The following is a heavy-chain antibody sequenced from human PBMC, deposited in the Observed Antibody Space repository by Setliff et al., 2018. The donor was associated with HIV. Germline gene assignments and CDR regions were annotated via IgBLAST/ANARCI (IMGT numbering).Heavy chain of an antibody. V-gene: IGHV4-34*01. J-gene: IGHJ4*02. CDR2: INHSGTT. CDR1: GESFSDDY. D-gene: IGHD6-13*01. Sequence: SETLSLTCAVYGESFSDDYWSWIRQPPGWGLEWIGEINHSGTTNYNPSLMGRLNISVDTSKRQFSLDLNSVTAADTAVYYCATRPAGSYWYGVFDFWGRGMLVTVSS. CDR3: ATRPAGSYWYGVFDF.